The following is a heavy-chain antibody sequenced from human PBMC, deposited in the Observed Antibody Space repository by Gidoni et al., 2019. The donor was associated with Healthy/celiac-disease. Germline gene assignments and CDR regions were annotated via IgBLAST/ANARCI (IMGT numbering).Heavy chain of an antibody. V-gene: IGHV3-9*01. Sequence: EVQLVESGGGLVQPGGSLRLSCAASGFTFADYAMHWVRQAPGKGLEWVSGISWNSGSIGYADSVKGRFTISRDNAKNSLYLQMNSLRAEDTALYYCAKDISGYDVYYYYGMDVWGQGTTVTVSS. CDR1: GFTFADYA. CDR3: AKDISGYDVYYYYGMDV. D-gene: IGHD5-12*01. CDR2: ISWNSGSI. J-gene: IGHJ6*02.